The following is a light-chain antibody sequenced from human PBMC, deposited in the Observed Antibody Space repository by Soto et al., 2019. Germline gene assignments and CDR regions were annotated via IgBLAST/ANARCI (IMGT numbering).Light chain of an antibody. V-gene: IGKV1-39*01. CDR1: QSISSY. J-gene: IGKJ4*01. Sequence: DIQMTHSPSSLSASVEDRVTITCRASQSISSYLNWYQQKPGKAPKLLIYAASSLQSGVPSRFSGSGSGTDFTLTISSLQPEDFATYYCQQSYSTPLTFGGGTKVEIK. CDR3: QQSYSTPLT. CDR2: AAS.